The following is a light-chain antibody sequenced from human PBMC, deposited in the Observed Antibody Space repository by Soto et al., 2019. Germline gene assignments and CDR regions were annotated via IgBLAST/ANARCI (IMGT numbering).Light chain of an antibody. CDR1: QSVSHNY. J-gene: IGKJ1*01. V-gene: IGKV3-20*01. Sequence: EIVLTQSPCTLSLSPGERPTLSCRASQSVSHNYLAWYQQKPGQAPRLLIYGASNRATGIPDRFSGSGSGTDFTLTISRLEPEDFAVYYCQQYGSSGTFGQGTNVDIK. CDR3: QQYGSSGT. CDR2: GAS.